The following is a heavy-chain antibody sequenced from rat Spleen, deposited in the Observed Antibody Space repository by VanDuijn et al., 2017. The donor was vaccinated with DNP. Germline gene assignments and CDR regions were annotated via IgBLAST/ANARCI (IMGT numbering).Heavy chain of an antibody. CDR2: IIYDGSST. Sequence: EVQLVESGGGLVQAGRSLTLSCAASGFTFSDYNMDWVRQAPKKGLEWVVTIIYDGSSTYYGDSVKGLFTISRHNVKSTLFLQMDSLWSEDTATYYCTTGHATGVTYYWGRGVMVTVSS. V-gene: IGHV5S10*01. D-gene: IGHD1-1*01. CDR3: TTGHATGVTYY. J-gene: IGHJ2*01. CDR1: GFTFSDYN.